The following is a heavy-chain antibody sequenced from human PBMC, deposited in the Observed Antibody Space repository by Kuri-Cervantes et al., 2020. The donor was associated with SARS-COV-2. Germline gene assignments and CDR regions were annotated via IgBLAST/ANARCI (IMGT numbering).Heavy chain of an antibody. V-gene: IGHV4-39*07. CDR3: ARMAIVVVPAALPNWFDP. CDR1: GGSISSSSYY. J-gene: IGHJ5*02. CDR2: INHSGST. Sequence: GSLRLSCTVSGGSISSSSYYWSWIRQPPGKGLEWIGEINHSGSTNYNPSLKSRVTISVDTSKNQFSLKLSSVTAADTAVYYCARMAIVVVPAALPNWFDPWGQGTLVTVSS. D-gene: IGHD2-2*03.